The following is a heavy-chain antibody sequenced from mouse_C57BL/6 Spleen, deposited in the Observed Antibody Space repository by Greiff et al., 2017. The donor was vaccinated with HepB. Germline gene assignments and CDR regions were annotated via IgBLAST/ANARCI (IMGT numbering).Heavy chain of an antibody. D-gene: IGHD2-1*01. CDR1: GYTFTSYW. CDR3: ARDGNYHYFDV. J-gene: IGHJ1*03. CDR2: INPSNGGT. V-gene: IGHV1-53*01. Sequence: QVQLQQPGTELVKPGASVKLSCKASGYTFTSYWMHWVKQRPGQGLVWIGNINPSNGGTNYNEKFKSKATLTVDKSSSTAYMQLSSLTSEDYAVYYRARDGNYHYFDVWGTGTTVTVSS.